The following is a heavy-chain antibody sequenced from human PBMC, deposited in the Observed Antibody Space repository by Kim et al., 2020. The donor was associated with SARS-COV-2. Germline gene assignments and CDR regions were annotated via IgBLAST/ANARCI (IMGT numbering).Heavy chain of an antibody. V-gene: IGHV4-34*01. CDR3: ASKYSSSWYAAPGFDY. CDR1: GGSFSGYY. CDR2: INHSGST. J-gene: IGHJ4*02. Sequence: SETLSLTCAVYGGSFSGYYWSWIRQPPGKGLEWIGEINHSGSTNYNPSLKSRVTISVDTSKNQFSLKLSSVTAADTAVYYCASKYSSSWYAAPGFDYWGQGTLVTVSS. D-gene: IGHD6-13*01.